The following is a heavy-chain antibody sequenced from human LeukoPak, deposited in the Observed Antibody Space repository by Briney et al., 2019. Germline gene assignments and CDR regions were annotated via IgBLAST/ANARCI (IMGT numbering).Heavy chain of an antibody. CDR3: AKDHREFPFLSFLDY. CDR2: ISGRGGSR. J-gene: IGHJ4*02. V-gene: IGHV3-23*01. D-gene: IGHD2-21*01. Sequence: PRGSLKLACTPCGLTLSSYAKSCAHQATGKGLDWLSAISGRGGSRYHADSVKDRFNVSRDNSKNTLYLQMNSLRAEDTAVYYCAKDHREFPFLSFLDYWGQGTLVTVSS. CDR1: GLTLSSYA.